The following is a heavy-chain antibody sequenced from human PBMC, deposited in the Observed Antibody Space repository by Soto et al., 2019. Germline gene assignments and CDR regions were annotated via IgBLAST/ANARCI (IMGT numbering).Heavy chain of an antibody. Sequence: ASVKVSCKASGYTFTSYGISWVRQAPGQGLEWMGWISAYNGNTNYAQKFQGWVTMTRDTSISTAYMELSRLRSDDTAVYYCGRAFSGSSSLKYYYYGMDVWGQGTTVTVSS. CDR1: GYTFTSYG. J-gene: IGHJ6*02. D-gene: IGHD6-6*01. V-gene: IGHV1-18*01. CDR3: GRAFSGSSSLKYYYYGMDV. CDR2: ISAYNGNT.